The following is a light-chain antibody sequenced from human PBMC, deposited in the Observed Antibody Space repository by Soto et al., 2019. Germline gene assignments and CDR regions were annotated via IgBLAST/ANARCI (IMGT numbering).Light chain of an antibody. Sequence: EGVLKQSPANLSLAPGERATLSCRASQFLSSYLAWYQQKHGQTPRLLIYDTSNRDTGSPAMFSGSRSGTDFTLTISSLEPEEFGVYFCHQRNKFGQGTRLEIK. CDR3: HQRNK. CDR1: QFLSSY. V-gene: IGKV3-11*01. CDR2: DTS. J-gene: IGKJ5*01.